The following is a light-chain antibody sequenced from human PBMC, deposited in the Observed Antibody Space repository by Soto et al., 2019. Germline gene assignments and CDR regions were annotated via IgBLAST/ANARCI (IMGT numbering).Light chain of an antibody. CDR1: QSVSSN. CDR3: QQYGSSPWT. J-gene: IGKJ1*01. Sequence: EIVMTQSPATLSVSPGERVTLSCTARQSVSSNLAWYQQKPGQPPRLLIFGASSRATGIPDRFSGSGSGTDFTLTISRLEPEDFAVYYCQQYGSSPWTFGQGTKVDI. CDR2: GAS. V-gene: IGKV3-20*01.